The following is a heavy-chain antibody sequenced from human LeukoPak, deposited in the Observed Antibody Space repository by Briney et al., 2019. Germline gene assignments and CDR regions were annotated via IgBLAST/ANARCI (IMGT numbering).Heavy chain of an antibody. CDR2: TSWNSGSI. CDR3: AKGEGSSSYYYYGMDV. D-gene: IGHD6-13*01. CDR1: GFTFDDYA. J-gene: IGHJ6*02. V-gene: IGHV3-9*01. Sequence: GGSLRLSCAASGFTFDDYAMHWVRQAPGKGLEWVSGTSWNSGSIGYADSVKGRFTISRDNAKNSLYLQMNSLRAEDTALYYCAKGEGSSSYYYYGMDVWGQGTTVTVSS.